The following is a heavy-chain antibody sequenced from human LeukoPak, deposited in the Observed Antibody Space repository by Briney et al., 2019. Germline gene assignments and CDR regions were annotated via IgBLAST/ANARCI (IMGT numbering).Heavy chain of an antibody. CDR3: ARAIGKGEGY. Sequence: GGSLRLSCAASGFTLSSYWMSWVRQAPGKGLEWVANIKQDGSEKYYVDSVKGRFTISRDNAKNSVYLQMNSLRAEDTAVYYCARAIGKGEGYWGQGTLVTVSS. CDR1: GFTLSSYW. J-gene: IGHJ4*02. V-gene: IGHV3-7*01. CDR2: IKQDGSEK. D-gene: IGHD4-23*01.